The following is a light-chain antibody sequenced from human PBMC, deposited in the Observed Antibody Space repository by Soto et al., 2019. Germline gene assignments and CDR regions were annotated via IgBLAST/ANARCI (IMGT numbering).Light chain of an antibody. Sequence: EIVMTQSPATLSVSPGERATLSCRASQNVGNNLVWYQQKPGQAPRLLIYGASTRSAGIPDRFSGIGSGTDFTLTISGLQSDDFAVYYCQQFNNWPPWTFGQGTKVEIK. CDR1: QNVGNN. CDR3: QQFNNWPPWT. CDR2: GAS. J-gene: IGKJ1*01. V-gene: IGKV3-15*01.